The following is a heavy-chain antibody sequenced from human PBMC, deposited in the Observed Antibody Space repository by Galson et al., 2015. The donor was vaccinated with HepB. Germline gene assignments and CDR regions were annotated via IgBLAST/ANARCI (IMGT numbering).Heavy chain of an antibody. CDR1: GFTFSSYG. CDR2: IWNDGSNI. V-gene: IGHV3-33*01. D-gene: IGHD3-10*01. J-gene: IGHJ6*02. Sequence: SLRLSCAASGFTFSSYGMHWVRQAPGKGLEWVAVIWNDGSNIYYADSVKGRFTISRDNSKNTLYLQMNSLRAEDTAVYYCARDRKSYYGLGSYRLGDGMDVWGQGTTVTVSS. CDR3: ARDRKSYYGLGSYRLGDGMDV.